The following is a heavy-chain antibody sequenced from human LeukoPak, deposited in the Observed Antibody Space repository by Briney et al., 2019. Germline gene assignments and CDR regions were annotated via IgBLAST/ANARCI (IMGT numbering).Heavy chain of an antibody. Sequence: ASVKVSCKVSGNTLTELSMHWVRQAPGKGLEWMGGFDPEDGETIYAQKFQGRVTMTEDTSSGTAHMELSSLRSEDTAIYHCVANSPYNWEAHDYWGQGTLVTVSS. CDR3: VANSPYNWEAHDY. D-gene: IGHD1-1*01. CDR2: FDPEDGET. V-gene: IGHV1-24*01. CDR1: GNTLTELS. J-gene: IGHJ4*02.